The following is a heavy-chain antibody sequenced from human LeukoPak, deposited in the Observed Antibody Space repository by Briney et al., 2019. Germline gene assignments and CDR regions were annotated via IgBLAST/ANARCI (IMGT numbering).Heavy chain of an antibody. V-gene: IGHV4-59*08. Sequence: SETLSLTCTVSGGSISSYYWSWLRQPPGKGLEWIGYIYYSGSTNYNPSLKSRVTISVDTSKNQFSLKLTSVTAADTAVYYCARHIAAAGTFDYWGQGTLVTVSS. D-gene: IGHD6-13*01. J-gene: IGHJ4*02. CDR1: GGSISSYY. CDR3: ARHIAAAGTFDY. CDR2: IYYSGST.